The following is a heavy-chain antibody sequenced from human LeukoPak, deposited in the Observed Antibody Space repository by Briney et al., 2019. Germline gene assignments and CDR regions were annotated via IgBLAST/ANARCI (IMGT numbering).Heavy chain of an antibody. J-gene: IGHJ4*02. V-gene: IGHV3-48*04. CDR1: GSTFSSFS. CDR3: LRCSYSGGSCPDY. D-gene: IGHD2-15*01. Sequence: GGSLRLSCAASGSTFSSFSVNWVRQAPGKGLEWVSYISGSSSAIHYADSVKGRFTISRDNAKNTLYLQMNSLRVEDTAVYYCLRCSYSGGSCPDYWGQGTLVTVSS. CDR2: ISGSSSAI.